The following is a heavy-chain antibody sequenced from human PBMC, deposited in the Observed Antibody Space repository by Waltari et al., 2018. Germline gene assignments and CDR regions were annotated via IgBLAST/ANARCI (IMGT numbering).Heavy chain of an antibody. V-gene: IGHV1-46*01. CDR2: INPSGGSS. J-gene: IGHJ4*02. CDR1: GYTFTNYY. Sequence: QVLLEQSGAEVKKPGASVKVFCQASGYTFTNYYILWGRQAPGQGLEWLGIINPSGGSSSYSQSFQGRVTMTTDTSTRTVYMELSSLRFDDTAVYYCARVREPYSRGWYASCDYWGQGTLVTVSS. CDR3: ARVREPYSRGWYASCDY. D-gene: IGHD6-19*01.